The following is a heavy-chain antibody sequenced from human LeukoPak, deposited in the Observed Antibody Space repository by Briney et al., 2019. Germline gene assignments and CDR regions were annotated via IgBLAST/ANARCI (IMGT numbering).Heavy chain of an antibody. V-gene: IGHV4-39*02. Sequence: SETLSLTCTVSGGSISSSSYYWGWIRQPPGKGLEWIGSIYYSGSTYYNPSLKSRVTISVDTSKNQFSLKLSSVTAADTAVCYCARDRRFGELFDYWGLGTLVTVSS. CDR1: GGSISSSSYY. J-gene: IGHJ4*02. CDR3: ARDRRFGELFDY. D-gene: IGHD3-10*01. CDR2: IYYSGST.